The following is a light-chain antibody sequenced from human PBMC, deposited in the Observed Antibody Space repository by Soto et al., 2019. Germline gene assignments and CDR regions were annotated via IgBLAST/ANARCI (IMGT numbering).Light chain of an antibody. Sequence: EIVLTQSPGTLSLSPGERATLSCRASQSVSSSYLAWYQQKPGQAPRLLIYGASSRATGIPDRFSGSGSGTDFTLTISRLEPADFAVYYCQQYRSSPRTFGQGTKLEIK. CDR2: GAS. J-gene: IGKJ2*01. CDR1: QSVSSSY. V-gene: IGKV3-20*01. CDR3: QQYRSSPRT.